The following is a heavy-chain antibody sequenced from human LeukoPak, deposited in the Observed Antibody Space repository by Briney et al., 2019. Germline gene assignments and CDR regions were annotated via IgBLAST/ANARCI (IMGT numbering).Heavy chain of an antibody. D-gene: IGHD2-2*01. Sequence: GRSLRLSCAASGFTFSSYGMHWVRQAPGNGLEWVAVIWYNGRNTYYADSVKGRFTISRDNSKNTLYLQMNGLGAEDTAVYYCAKEGLQYQPPPGNWFDPWGQGTLVTVSS. CDR2: IWYNGRNT. CDR3: AKEGLQYQPPPGNWFDP. V-gene: IGHV3-33*06. J-gene: IGHJ5*02. CDR1: GFTFSSYG.